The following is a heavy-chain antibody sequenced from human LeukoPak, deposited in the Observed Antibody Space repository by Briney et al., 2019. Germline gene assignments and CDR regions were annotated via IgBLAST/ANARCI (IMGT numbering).Heavy chain of an antibody. Sequence: ASVKVSCKASGYTFTSYDINWVRQATGQGLEWMGVINPTGGSTSYAQKFQGTVTMTRDMSTSTVYMELSSLRSEDTAVYYCARDYLGYYDSSGYYSRYFQHWGQGTLVTVSS. D-gene: IGHD3-22*01. CDR2: INPTGGST. V-gene: IGHV1-46*01. CDR1: GYTFTSYD. CDR3: ARDYLGYYDSSGYYSRYFQH. J-gene: IGHJ1*01.